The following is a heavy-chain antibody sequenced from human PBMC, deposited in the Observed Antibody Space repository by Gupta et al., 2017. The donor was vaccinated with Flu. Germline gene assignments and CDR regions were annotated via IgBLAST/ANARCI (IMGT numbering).Heavy chain of an antibody. J-gene: IGHJ6*03. V-gene: IGHV3-64*01. CDR3: ASLGNWNPLRHYYMDV. CDR1: GFTFSSYA. CDR2: ISSNGGST. D-gene: IGHD1-1*01. Sequence: EVQLVESGGGLVQPGGSLRLSCAASGFTFSSYAMHWVRQAPGKGLEYVSAISSNGGSTYYANSVKGRFTISRDNSKNTLYLQMGSLRAEDMAVYYCASLGNWNPLRHYYMDVWGKGTTVTVSS.